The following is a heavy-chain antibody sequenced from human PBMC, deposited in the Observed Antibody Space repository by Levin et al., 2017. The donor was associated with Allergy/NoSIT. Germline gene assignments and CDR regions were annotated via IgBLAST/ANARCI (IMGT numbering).Heavy chain of an antibody. CDR1: GYQFTNYW. Sequence: GESLKISCKGSGYQFTNYWIGWVRQMPGKGLEWMGIIRPGPGDFDIRYSPSFQGQVTISADKSINTAYLQWSSLKASDTAMYYCARQLYNYDHFDYWGQGTLVTVSS. V-gene: IGHV5-51*01. CDR3: ARQLYNYDHFDY. J-gene: IGHJ4*02. D-gene: IGHD5-18*01. CDR2: IRPGPGDFDI.